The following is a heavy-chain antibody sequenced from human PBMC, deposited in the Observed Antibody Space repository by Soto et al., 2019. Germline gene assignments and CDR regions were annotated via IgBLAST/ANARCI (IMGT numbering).Heavy chain of an antibody. CDR3: VTSWFDY. CDR2: IKSNADGGTA. CDR1: GFTFSNAW. Sequence: DVQLVESGGGLVKPGGSLRLSCAASGFTFSNAWMYWVRQAPGKGLEWVGRIKSNADGGTATYAAPVKDRFTISRDDSKNTLYLQMNSLKTEDTAVYYCVTSWFDYWRQGTLVTVSS. V-gene: IGHV3-15*01. J-gene: IGHJ4*02.